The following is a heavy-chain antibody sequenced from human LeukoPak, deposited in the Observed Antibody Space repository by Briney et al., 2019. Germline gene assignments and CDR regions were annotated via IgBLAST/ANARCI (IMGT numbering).Heavy chain of an antibody. J-gene: IGHJ3*02. Sequence: GGSLRLSCAASGFTFSSYWMHWVRQAPGKGLVWVSRINSDGSSTSYADSVKGRFTISRDNAKNTLHLQMNSLRAEDTAVYYCARENLSPDFWSGQGAFDIWGQGTMVTVSS. D-gene: IGHD3-3*01. CDR1: GFTFSSYW. CDR2: INSDGSST. V-gene: IGHV3-74*01. CDR3: ARENLSPDFWSGQGAFDI.